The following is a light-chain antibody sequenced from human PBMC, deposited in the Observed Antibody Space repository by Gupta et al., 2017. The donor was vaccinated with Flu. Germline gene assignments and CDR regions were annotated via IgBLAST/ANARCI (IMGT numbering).Light chain of an antibody. V-gene: IGKV4-1*01. CDR3: QQYYNLPLT. Sequence: DIVMTQSLESLAVSLGEEATINCKSSQTSLHSSNNKNYLAWYQHKAGQSPKLLIYWASTRDSGVPDRFTGGGSGTEFTLTINSLQAEDVAVYYCQQYYNLPLTFGGGTKVEI. CDR1: QTSLHSSNNKNY. J-gene: IGKJ4*01. CDR2: WAS.